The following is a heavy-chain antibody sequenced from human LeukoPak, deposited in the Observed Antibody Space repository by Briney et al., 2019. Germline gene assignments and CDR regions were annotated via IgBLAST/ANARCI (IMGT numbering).Heavy chain of an antibody. V-gene: IGHV3-7*05. CDR3: ARISVHYGDLFDC. D-gene: IGHD4-17*01. J-gene: IGHJ4*02. CDR2: IKQDGSEK. Sequence: GGSLRLSCAASGFTFNTYWMSWVRQAPGRGLEWVANIKQDGSEKSYVGSVKGRFTISRDNAQNSLFLQMNSLTDEDTAVYYCARISVHYGDLFDCWGQGTLVTVSS. CDR1: GFTFNTYW.